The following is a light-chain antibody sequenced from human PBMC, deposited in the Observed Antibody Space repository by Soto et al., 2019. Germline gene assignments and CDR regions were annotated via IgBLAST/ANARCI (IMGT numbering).Light chain of an antibody. CDR1: SSDVGKYNL. Sequence: QSALTQPASVSGSPGQSITISCTGTSSDVGKYNLVSWYQQHPGKAPKVMILQGYKRPSGVSHRFSGSQFGNTASLTISGLQAEDEAEYYCCAYAATYTYVFGTGTKLTVL. V-gene: IGLV2-23*01. CDR3: CAYAATYTYV. CDR2: QGY. J-gene: IGLJ1*01.